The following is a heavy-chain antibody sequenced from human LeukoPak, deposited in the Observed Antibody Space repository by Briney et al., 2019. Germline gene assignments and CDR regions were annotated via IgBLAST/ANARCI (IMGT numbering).Heavy chain of an antibody. CDR2: IYHSGST. CDR3: ARLAVGIAAAGTTLFDY. D-gene: IGHD6-13*01. CDR1: GGSISSGGYS. V-gene: IGHV4-30-2*01. J-gene: IGHJ4*02. Sequence: SSETLSLTCAVSGGSISSGGYSWSWIRQPPGKGLEWIGYIYHSGSTYYNPSLKSRVTISVDRSKNQFSLKLSSVTAADTAVYYCARLAVGIAAAGTTLFDYWGQGTLVTVSS.